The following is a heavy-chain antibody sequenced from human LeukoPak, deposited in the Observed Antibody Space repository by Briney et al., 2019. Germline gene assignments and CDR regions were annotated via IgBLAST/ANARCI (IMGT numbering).Heavy chain of an antibody. J-gene: IGHJ5*02. V-gene: IGHV7-4-1*02. CDR2: INTNTGNA. CDR1: GYTFTTYA. Sequence: ASVKVSCKASGYTFTTYAMNWVRQAPGQGLEWMGWINTNTGNATYAQGFTGRIVFSLDTSVSTAYLQISSLTAEDTAVYYCARRGYSYGYYWFDPWGQGTLVTVSS. D-gene: IGHD5-18*01. CDR3: ARRGYSYGYYWFDP.